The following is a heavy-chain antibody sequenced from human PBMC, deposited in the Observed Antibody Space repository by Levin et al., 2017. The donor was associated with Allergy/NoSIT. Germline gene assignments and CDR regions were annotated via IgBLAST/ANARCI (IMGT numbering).Heavy chain of an antibody. CDR1: GYTFTSYD. CDR3: ARGKDYYDSSGYYSHWYYYDYGMDV. Sequence: GASVKVSCKASGYTFTSYDINWVRQATGQGLEWMGWMNPNSGNTGYAQKFQGRVTMTRNTSISTAYMELSSLRSEDTAVYYCARGKDYYDSSGYYSHWYYYDYGMDVWGQGTTVTVSS. V-gene: IGHV1-8*01. D-gene: IGHD3-22*01. CDR2: MNPNSGNT. J-gene: IGHJ6*02.